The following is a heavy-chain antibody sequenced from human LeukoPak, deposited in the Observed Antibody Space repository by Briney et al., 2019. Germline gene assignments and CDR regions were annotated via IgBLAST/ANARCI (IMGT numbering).Heavy chain of an antibody. Sequence: GGSLRLSCAASGFTFSSYAMSWVRQAPGKGLXXXXXXSASGGSTYYADSVKGRFTISRDKSRNYLQMNSLRGDDTAIYYCAKDVRVGEYYGSGSYFDYWGQGTLVTVSS. V-gene: IGHV3-23*01. CDR2: XSASGGST. CDR1: GFTFSSYA. D-gene: IGHD3-10*01. CDR3: AKDVRVGEYYGSGSYFDY. J-gene: IGHJ4*02.